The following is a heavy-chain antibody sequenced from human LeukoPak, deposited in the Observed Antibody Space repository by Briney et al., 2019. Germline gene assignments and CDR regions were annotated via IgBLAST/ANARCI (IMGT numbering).Heavy chain of an antibody. Sequence: PSETLSLTCAVYGGSFSGYYWSWIRHPPGKGLEWIGEINHSGSTNYNPSLKSRVTISVDTSKNQFSLKLSSVTAADTAVYYCARAMTFDYWGQGTLVTVSS. V-gene: IGHV4-34*01. D-gene: IGHD3-22*01. CDR3: ARAMTFDY. J-gene: IGHJ4*02. CDR2: INHSGST. CDR1: GGSFSGYY.